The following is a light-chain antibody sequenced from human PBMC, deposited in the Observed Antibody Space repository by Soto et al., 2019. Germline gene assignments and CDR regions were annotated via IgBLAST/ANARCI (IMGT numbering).Light chain of an antibody. CDR3: SSYVGSSNIV. CDR2: EVN. Sequence: QSALTQPPSASGSPGQSVTISCAGTTSDIGAYNYVSWYQQHPGRAPKLMIYEVNRRPSGVPDRFSASKSGTTASLTVSGLQAPDEATYYCSSYVGSSNIVFGGGTKVTVL. J-gene: IGLJ2*01. CDR1: TSDIGAYNY. V-gene: IGLV2-8*01.